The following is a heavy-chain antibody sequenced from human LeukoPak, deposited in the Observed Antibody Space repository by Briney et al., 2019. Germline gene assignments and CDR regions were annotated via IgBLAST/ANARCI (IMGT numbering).Heavy chain of an antibody. J-gene: IGHJ2*01. CDR2: IYYSGST. CDR3: ARGEGGWYFDL. D-gene: IGHD1-26*01. CDR1: GGSISSHY. Sequence: SETLSPSFTVPGGSISSHYWSWLRQPLGKGVEWIGYIYYSGSTNYNPSLKSRVTISVDTSKNQFSLKLSSVTAADTAVYYCARGEGGWYFDLWGRGTLVTVSS. V-gene: IGHV4-59*11.